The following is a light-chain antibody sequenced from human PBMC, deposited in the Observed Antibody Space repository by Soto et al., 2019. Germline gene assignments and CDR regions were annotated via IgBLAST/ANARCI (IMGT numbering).Light chain of an antibody. Sequence: DIQLTQSPSSLSASVGDRITITCQASQAIGAYLNWYQQKPGQAPKLLVFDASNLETRVPSRFTGSGSGTHFTFTFTCLQPEDVATYYCQHYDTFPYSFGQGTKLEIQ. V-gene: IGKV1-33*01. J-gene: IGKJ2*01. CDR3: QHYDTFPYS. CDR2: DAS. CDR1: QAIGAY.